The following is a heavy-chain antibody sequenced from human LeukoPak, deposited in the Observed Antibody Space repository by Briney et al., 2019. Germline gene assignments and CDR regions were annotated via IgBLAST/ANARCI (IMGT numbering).Heavy chain of an antibody. CDR3: ARASIFGDGGY. J-gene: IGHJ4*02. Sequence: SGGSLRLSCAASGFTFSSYSMNWVRQAPGKGLEWVSYISSSSSTIYYADSVKGRFTISRDNAKNSLYLQMNSLRAEDTAVYYCARASIFGDGGYWGQGTLVTVSS. CDR1: GFTFSSYS. CDR2: ISSSSSTI. D-gene: IGHD3-3*01. V-gene: IGHV3-48*01.